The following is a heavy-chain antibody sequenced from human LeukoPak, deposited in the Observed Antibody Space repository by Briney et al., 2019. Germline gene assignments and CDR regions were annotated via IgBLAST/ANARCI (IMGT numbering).Heavy chain of an antibody. CDR2: MSGNGNSI. D-gene: IGHD2/OR15-2a*01. Sequence: NPGGSLRLSCAASGFTFSDYYMTWIRQAPGKGLEWVSYMSGNGNSIYYADSVKGRFTISRDNAKNSLYLQMNSLRADDTAVYFCARVPQFYSPLDYWGQGTLVTVSS. CDR3: ARVPQFYSPLDY. V-gene: IGHV3-11*01. CDR1: GFTFSDYY. J-gene: IGHJ4*02.